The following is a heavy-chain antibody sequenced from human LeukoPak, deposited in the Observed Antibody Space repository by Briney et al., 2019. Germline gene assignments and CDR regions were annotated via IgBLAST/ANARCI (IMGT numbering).Heavy chain of an antibody. CDR3: ARFRSGGRIDY. D-gene: IGHD3-10*01. Sequence: PGGSLRLSCAASGFTLSSFDMNWVRQAPGKGLEWVSYMSSSGNAIYYADSVKGRFTISRDSAKNSLYLQMNSLTAEDSAVYYCARFRSGGRIDYWGQGTLVTVSS. CDR2: MSSSGNAI. CDR1: GFTLSSFD. V-gene: IGHV3-48*03. J-gene: IGHJ4*02.